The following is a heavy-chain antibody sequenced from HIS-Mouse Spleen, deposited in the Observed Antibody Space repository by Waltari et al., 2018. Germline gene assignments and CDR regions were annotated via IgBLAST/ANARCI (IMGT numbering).Heavy chain of an antibody. Sequence: QVQLVQSGAEVKKPGASVKVSCKASGYTFTGYYMHWVRQAPGQGLEWMGWINPNSGGTNYAKKFQGRVTMTRDTSISTAYMELSRLRSDDTAVYYCARGMAVAGQGAFDIWGQGTMVTVSS. D-gene: IGHD6-19*01. CDR2: INPNSGGT. V-gene: IGHV1-2*02. CDR3: ARGMAVAGQGAFDI. CDR1: GYTFTGYY. J-gene: IGHJ3*02.